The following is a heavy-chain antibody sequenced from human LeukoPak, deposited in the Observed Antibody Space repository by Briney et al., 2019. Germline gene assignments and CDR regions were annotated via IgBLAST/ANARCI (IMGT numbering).Heavy chain of an antibody. CDR3: AKGTGTTDRQNFDI. V-gene: IGHV3-23*01. CDR2: ITSSGDGT. Sequence: PGGSLRLSCEASGFTFTSYAMHWVRQAPGKGLEWVSSITSSGDGTFYTDSLSGRFTISRDNAKKAVFLQMKSLRRGDSALYFCAKGTGTTDRQNFDIWGQGTLVTVSS. CDR1: GFTFTSYA. J-gene: IGHJ4*02. D-gene: IGHD1-14*01.